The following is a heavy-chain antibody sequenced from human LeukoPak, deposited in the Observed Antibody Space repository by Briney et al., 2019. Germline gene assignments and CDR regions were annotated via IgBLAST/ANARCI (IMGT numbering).Heavy chain of an antibody. J-gene: IGHJ4*02. CDR1: GFTFSSYG. Sequence: GGSLRLSCAASGFTFSSYGMHWVRQAPAKGLEWVAFIRYDGSNKYYADSVKGRFTISRDNSKNTLYVQMNSLRAEDTALYFCAKDFYESSGYYYDYWGQGTLVTVSS. CDR2: IRYDGSNK. CDR3: AKDFYESSGYYYDY. D-gene: IGHD3-22*01. V-gene: IGHV3-30*02.